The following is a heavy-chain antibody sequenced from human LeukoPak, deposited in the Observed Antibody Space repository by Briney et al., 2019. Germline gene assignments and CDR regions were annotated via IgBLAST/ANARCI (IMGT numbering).Heavy chain of an antibody. CDR3: ASVPAAAGTFY. CDR2: IYYSGST. Sequence: SETLSLTCTVSGGSISSSSYYWGWIRQPPGKGLEWIGSIYYSGSTYYNPSLKSRVTISVDTSKNQFSLKLSSVTAADTAVYYCASVPAAAGTFYWGQGTLVTVSS. CDR1: GGSISSSSYY. V-gene: IGHV4-39*07. D-gene: IGHD6-13*01. J-gene: IGHJ4*02.